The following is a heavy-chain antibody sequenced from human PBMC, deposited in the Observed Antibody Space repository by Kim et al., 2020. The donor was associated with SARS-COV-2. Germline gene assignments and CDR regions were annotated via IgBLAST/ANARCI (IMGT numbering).Heavy chain of an antibody. CDR1: GFTFSSYA. V-gene: IGHV3-23*01. CDR3: ASGPWVWGSYRYPNFDY. Sequence: GGSLRLSCAASGFTFSSYAMSWVRQAPGKGLEWVSAISGSGGSTYYADSVKGRFTISRDNSKNTLYLQMNSLRAEDTAVYYCASGPWVWGSYRYPNFDYWGQGTLVTVSS. CDR2: ISGSGGST. J-gene: IGHJ4*02. D-gene: IGHD3-16*02.